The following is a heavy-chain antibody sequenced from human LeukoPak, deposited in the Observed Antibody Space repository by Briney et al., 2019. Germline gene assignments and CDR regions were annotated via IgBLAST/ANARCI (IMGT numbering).Heavy chain of an antibody. J-gene: IGHJ3*02. CDR2: IYYSGST. CDR1: GGYISSYY. D-gene: IGHD6-6*01. CDR3: AGEAYNSSPGAFDI. V-gene: IGHV4-59*12. Sequence: SETLSHTCTVSGGYISSYYWSWLRQPPGKGLAWIGYIYYSGSTNYKPSLKSRVTISVDTSKNQFSLKLSSVTAADTAVYYCAGEAYNSSPGAFDIWGQGTMVTVSS.